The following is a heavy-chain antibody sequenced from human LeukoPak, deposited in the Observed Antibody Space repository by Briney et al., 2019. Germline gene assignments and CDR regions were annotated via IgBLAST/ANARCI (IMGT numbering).Heavy chain of an antibody. D-gene: IGHD5-18*01. CDR1: GFTFSSYG. CDR2: IRYDGSNK. Sequence: GGSLRLSCAASGFTFSSYGMHWVRQAPGKGLEWVAFIRYDGSNKYYADSVKGRFTISRDNSKNTLYLQMNSLRAEDTAVYYCARAIQLWSLFDYWGQGTLVTVSS. CDR3: ARAIQLWSLFDY. V-gene: IGHV3-30*02. J-gene: IGHJ4*02.